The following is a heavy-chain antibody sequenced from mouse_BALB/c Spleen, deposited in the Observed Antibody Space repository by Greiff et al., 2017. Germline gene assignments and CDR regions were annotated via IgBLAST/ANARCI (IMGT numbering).Heavy chain of an antibody. CDR1: GFTFSSYA. CDR2: ISSGSST. J-gene: IGHJ1*01. V-gene: IGHV5-6-5*01. CDR3: ARMYGNCPWYFDV. D-gene: IGHD2-10*02. Sequence: EVQRVESGGGLVKPGGSLKLSCAASGFTFSSYAMSWVRQTPEKRLEWVASISSGSSTYYPDSVKGRFTISRDNARNILYLQMSSLKSEDTAMYYCARMYGNCPWYFDVWGAGTTVTVSS.